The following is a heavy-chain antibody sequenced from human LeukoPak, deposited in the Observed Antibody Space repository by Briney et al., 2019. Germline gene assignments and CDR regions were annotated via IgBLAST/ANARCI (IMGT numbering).Heavy chain of an antibody. D-gene: IGHD3-10*01. CDR2: FSGSGGST. J-gene: IGHJ4*02. Sequence: GGSLRLSCAASGFTFSSYAMSWVRQAPGKGLECISGFSGSGGSTYYADSVKGRFTISRDNSKNTLYLQMNSLRAEDTAVYFCARPYYYSSGSHPYWGQGSLVTVSS. CDR3: ARPYYYSSGSHPY. V-gene: IGHV3-23*01. CDR1: GFTFSSYA.